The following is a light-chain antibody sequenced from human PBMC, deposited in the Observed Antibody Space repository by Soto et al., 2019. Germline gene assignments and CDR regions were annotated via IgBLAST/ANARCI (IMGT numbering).Light chain of an antibody. CDR2: ATS. V-gene: IGKV1-39*01. Sequence: DIQMTQSPSSLSASVGDRVTITCRASQSISIYLNWYRQKPGKAPELLIYATSRLQTGVPSTFSGSGYETDFPLTISSLQPEDFATYYCQQSYSSPYTFGQGTKLAIK. CDR3: QQSYSSPYT. J-gene: IGKJ2*01. CDR1: QSISIY.